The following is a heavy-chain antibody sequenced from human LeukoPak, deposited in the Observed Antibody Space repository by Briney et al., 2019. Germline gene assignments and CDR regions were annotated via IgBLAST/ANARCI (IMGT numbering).Heavy chain of an antibody. CDR3: ARHSEGWLEPFDY. J-gene: IGHJ4*02. CDR1: GYSFTSYW. D-gene: IGHD6-19*01. V-gene: IGHV5-51*01. CDR2: IYPGDSDT. Sequence: GEYLKISCKGSGYSFTSYWIGWVRQMPGKGLEWMGIIYPGDSDTRYSPSFQGQVTISADKSISTAYLQWSSLKAADTAMYYCARHSEGWLEPFDYWGQGTLVTVSS.